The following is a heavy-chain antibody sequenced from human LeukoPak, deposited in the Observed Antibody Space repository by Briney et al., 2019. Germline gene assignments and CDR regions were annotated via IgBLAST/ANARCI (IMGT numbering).Heavy chain of an antibody. Sequence: PGGSLRLPCAASGFTFSSYAMHWVRQAPGKGLEWVAVISYDGSNKYYADSVKGRFTISRNNSKNTLYLQMNSLRAEDTAVYYCAREGADYDILTGYYRDYYYGMDVWGKGTTVTVSS. V-gene: IGHV3-30*04. CDR2: ISYDGSNK. J-gene: IGHJ6*04. D-gene: IGHD3-9*01. CDR3: AREGADYDILTGYYRDYYYGMDV. CDR1: GFTFSSYA.